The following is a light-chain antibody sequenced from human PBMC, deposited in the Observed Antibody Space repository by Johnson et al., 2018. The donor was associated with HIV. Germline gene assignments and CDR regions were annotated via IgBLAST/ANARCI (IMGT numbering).Light chain of an antibody. J-gene: IGLJ1*01. CDR1: SSNIGNNY. CDR3: GTWDSSLSSPRV. CDR2: YNN. Sequence: QAVLTQPPSVSAAPGQKVTISCSGSSSNIGNNYVSWYQQFPGTAPKLLIYYNNKRPSGIPDRFSGSKSGTSATLDITGLQTGDEADYYCGTWDSSLSSPRVFGTGTKVTVL. V-gene: IGLV1-51*01.